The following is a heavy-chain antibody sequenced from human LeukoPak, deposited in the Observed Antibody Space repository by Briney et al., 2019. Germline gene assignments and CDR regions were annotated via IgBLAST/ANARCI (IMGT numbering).Heavy chain of an antibody. CDR2: IYPDDSDT. CDR3: ARFRNYYDSSGYYGY. V-gene: IGHV5-51*01. D-gene: IGHD3-22*01. Sequence: GGSLEISCQGSGYRFISYWIGWVRQMPGKGLEWMGIIYPDDSDTRYSPSFQGQVTISADKSISTAYLQWSSLKASDTAMYYCARFRNYYDSSGYYGYWGQGTLVTVSS. CDR1: GYRFISYW. J-gene: IGHJ4*02.